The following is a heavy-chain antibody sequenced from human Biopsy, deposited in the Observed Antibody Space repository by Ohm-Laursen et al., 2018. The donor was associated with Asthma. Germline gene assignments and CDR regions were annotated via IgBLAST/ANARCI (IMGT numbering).Heavy chain of an antibody. CDR2: IKEDGSEK. CDR1: GFMFRSFG. Sequence: SPRLSCSASGFMFRSFGMHWVRQAPGKGLEWVANIKEDGSEKNYVDSVKGRFTISRDNGKNSLYLQMNSLRAEDTAVYYCARDVDLRSVYWGQGTLVTVSS. D-gene: IGHD2-15*01. V-gene: IGHV3-7*03. CDR3: ARDVDLRSVY. J-gene: IGHJ4*02.